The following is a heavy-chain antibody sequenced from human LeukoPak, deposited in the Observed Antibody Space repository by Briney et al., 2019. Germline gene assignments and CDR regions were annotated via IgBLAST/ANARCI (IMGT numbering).Heavy chain of an antibody. D-gene: IGHD6-13*01. CDR1: GGSISSGDYY. V-gene: IGHV4-30-4*01. CDR2: MYYSGST. J-gene: IGHJ5*02. Sequence: SQTLSLTCTVSGGSISSGDYYWSWIRQPPGKGLEWIAYMYYSGSTYYNPSLKSRVTMSADTSKNQLSLKLSSVTVADTAVYYCARVHSSSWYFFRSVPASWFDPWGQGTLVTVSS. CDR3: ARVHSSSWYFFRSVPASWFDP.